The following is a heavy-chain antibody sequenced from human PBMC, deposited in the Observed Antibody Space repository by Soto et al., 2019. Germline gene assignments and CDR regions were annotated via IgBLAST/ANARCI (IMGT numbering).Heavy chain of an antibody. V-gene: IGHV3-21*01. CDR3: ARSQGYYYSLIAYYYYYGMDV. CDR2: ISGSSSYI. Sequence: GGSLRLSCAASGFTFSSYSMNWVRQAPGKGLEWVSSISGSSSYIYYADSVKGRFTNSRDNAKNSLYLQMNSLRAEDTAVYYCARSQGYYYSLIAYYYYYGMDVWGQGTTVTVSS. D-gene: IGHD3-22*01. J-gene: IGHJ6*02. CDR1: GFTFSSYS.